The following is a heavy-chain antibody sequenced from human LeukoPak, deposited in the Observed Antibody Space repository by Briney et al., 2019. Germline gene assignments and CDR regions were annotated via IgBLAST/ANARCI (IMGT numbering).Heavy chain of an antibody. CDR2: FDPEDGET. CDR3: ATHFSYYYDSSGYYFRYWYFDL. D-gene: IGHD3-22*01. CDR1: GYTLTELS. V-gene: IGHV1-24*01. J-gene: IGHJ2*01. Sequence: VSVKVSCKVSGYTLTELSMHWVRQAPGKGLEWMGGFDPEDGETIYAQKFQGRVTMTEDTSTDTAYMELSSLRSEDTAVYYCATHFSYYYDSSGYYFRYWYFDLWGRGTLVTVSS.